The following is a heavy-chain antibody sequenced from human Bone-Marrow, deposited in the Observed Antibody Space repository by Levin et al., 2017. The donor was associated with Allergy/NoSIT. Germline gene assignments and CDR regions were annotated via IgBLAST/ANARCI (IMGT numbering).Heavy chain of an antibody. D-gene: IGHD5-18*01. J-gene: IGHJ4*02. CDR2: IKSKTDGGTT. CDR1: GFTFSNAW. CDR3: TTVEGYSYGAGPDY. Sequence: ETLSLTCAASGFTFSNAWMNWVRQAPGKGLEWVGRIKSKTDGGTTDYAAPVKGRFTISRDDSKNTLYLQMNSLKTEDTAVYYCTTVEGYSYGAGPDYWGQGTLVTVSS. V-gene: IGHV3-15*07.